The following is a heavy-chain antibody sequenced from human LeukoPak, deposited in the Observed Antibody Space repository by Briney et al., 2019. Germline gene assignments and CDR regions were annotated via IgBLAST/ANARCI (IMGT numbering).Heavy chain of an antibody. V-gene: IGHV3-23*01. CDR2: ISGSGGST. J-gene: IGHJ4*02. D-gene: IGHD6-19*01. CDR1: GFTFSSYA. CDR3: AKDPGKYSSGWYSY. Sequence: GGSLRLSCAASGFTFSSYAMSWVRQAPGEGLEWVSAISGSGGSTYYADSVKGRFTISRDNSKNTLYLQMNSLRAEDTAVYYCAKDPGKYSSGWYSYWGQGTLVTVSS.